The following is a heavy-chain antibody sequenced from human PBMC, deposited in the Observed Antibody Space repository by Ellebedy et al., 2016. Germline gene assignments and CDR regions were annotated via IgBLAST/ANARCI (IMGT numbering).Heavy chain of an antibody. J-gene: IGHJ4*02. CDR2: INGAGDTT. CDR1: GFTFSNFF. CDR3: RQGHYSAY. D-gene: IGHD2-21*01. Sequence: GGSLRLSXAASGFTFSNFFMSWVRQTPGKGLEWVSTINGAGDTTYFADSVKGRFTISRDNSGNTLYLQMTSLTAEDTAIYYCRQGHYSAYWGRGTLVTVSS. V-gene: IGHV3-23*01.